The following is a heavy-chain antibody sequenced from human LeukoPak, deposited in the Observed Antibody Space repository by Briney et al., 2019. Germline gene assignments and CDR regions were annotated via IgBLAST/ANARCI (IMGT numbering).Heavy chain of an antibody. CDR2: ISTSGSTI. J-gene: IGHJ6*03. D-gene: IGHD5-18*01. CDR1: GFTFSDYY. CDR3: ARSTAMGSYYYYMDV. Sequence: GGSLRLSCAASGFTFSDYYMSWIRQAPGKGLEWVSYISTSGSTIYYADSVKGRFTISRDNAKNSLYVQMNSLRAEDTAVYYCARSTAMGSYYYYMDVWGKGTTVTVSS. V-gene: IGHV3-11*04.